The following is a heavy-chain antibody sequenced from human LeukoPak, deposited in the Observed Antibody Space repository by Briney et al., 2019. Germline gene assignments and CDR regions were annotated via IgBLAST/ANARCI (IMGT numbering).Heavy chain of an antibody. CDR1: GFTFSNYA. D-gene: IGHD3-22*01. CDR3: AKRQGGYGFDY. V-gene: IGHV3-23*01. CDR2: ISGSGDTT. J-gene: IGHJ4*02. Sequence: PGGSLRLSCAASGFTFSNYAMSWVRQAPGKGLEWVSGISGSGDTTYQADSVKGRFTLSRDNSKNTLYPQMNSLRAEDTAVYYCAKRQGGYGFDYWGQGILVTVSS.